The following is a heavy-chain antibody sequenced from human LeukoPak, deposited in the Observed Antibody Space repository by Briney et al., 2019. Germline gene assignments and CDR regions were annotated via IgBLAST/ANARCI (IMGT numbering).Heavy chain of an antibody. V-gene: IGHV4-39*07. CDR2: MYYSGST. CDR3: AREEGSGSIDY. Sequence: SETLSLTCNVSGGSISSNEYYWGWIRQPPRKGLEWIANMYYSGSTYYNPSLKSRVTISIDTSKNQLSLKLSSVTAADTAVYYCAREEGSGSIDYWGQGTLVTVSS. J-gene: IGHJ4*02. D-gene: IGHD6-19*01. CDR1: GGSISSNEYY.